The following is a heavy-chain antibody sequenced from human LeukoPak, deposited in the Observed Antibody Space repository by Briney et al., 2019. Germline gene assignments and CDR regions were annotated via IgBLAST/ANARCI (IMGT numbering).Heavy chain of an antibody. Sequence: GRSLRLSCAASGFTFSSYAMHWVRQAPGKGLEWVAVISYDGSNKYYADSVKGRFTISRDNSKNTLYLQMNSLRAEDTAVYYCARVGVLLWFGELYEQYFDYWGQGTLVTVSS. CDR3: ARVGVLLWFGELYEQYFDY. V-gene: IGHV3-30*04. CDR1: GFTFSSYA. J-gene: IGHJ4*02. D-gene: IGHD3-10*01. CDR2: ISYDGSNK.